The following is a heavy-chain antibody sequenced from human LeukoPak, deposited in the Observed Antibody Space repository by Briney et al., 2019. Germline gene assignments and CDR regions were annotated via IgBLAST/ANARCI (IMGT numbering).Heavy chain of an antibody. CDR3: AKDRSGGGSYYFDY. D-gene: IGHD1-26*01. CDR1: GGTFSSYA. J-gene: IGHJ4*02. CDR2: IIPIFGTA. Sequence: SVKVSCKASGGTFSSYAISWVRQAPGQGLEWMGGIIPIFGTANYAQKFQGRVTITADESTSTAYMELSSLRAEDTAVYYCAKDRSGGGSYYFDYWGQGTLVTVSS. V-gene: IGHV1-69*13.